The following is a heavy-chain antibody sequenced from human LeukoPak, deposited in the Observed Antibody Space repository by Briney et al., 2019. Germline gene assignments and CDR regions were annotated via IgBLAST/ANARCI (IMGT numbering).Heavy chain of an antibody. CDR1: GYTFTGYY. V-gene: IGHV1-2*02. CDR2: INPNSGGT. J-gene: IGHJ4*02. Sequence: GASVKVSCKASGYTFTGYYMHWVRQAPGQGLEWMGWINPNSGGTNYAQKFQGRVIMTWDTSISTASMELSWLRSDDTAVYYCSRGPHWDPHFDFWGQGTLVTVSS. CDR3: SRGPHWDPHFDF. D-gene: IGHD7-27*01.